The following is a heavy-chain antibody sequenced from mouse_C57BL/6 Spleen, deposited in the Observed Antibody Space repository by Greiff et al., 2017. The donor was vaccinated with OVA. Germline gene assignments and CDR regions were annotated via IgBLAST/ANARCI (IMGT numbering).Heavy chain of an antibody. V-gene: IGHV1-55*01. CDR1: GYTFTSYW. J-gene: IGHJ4*01. D-gene: IGHD2-4*01. Sequence: VQLQQPGAELVKPGASVKMSCKASGYTFTSYWITWVKQRPGQGLEWIGDIYPGSGSTNYNEKFKSKATLTVDTSSSTAYMQLSSLTSEDSAVYYCARATMITTTRYYAMDYWGQGTSVTVSS. CDR2: IYPGSGST. CDR3: ARATMITTTRYYAMDY.